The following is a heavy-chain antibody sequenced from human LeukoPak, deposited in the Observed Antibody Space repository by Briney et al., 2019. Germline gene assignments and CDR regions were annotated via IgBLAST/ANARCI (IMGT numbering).Heavy chain of an antibody. J-gene: IGHJ4*02. CDR3: AYDSSGYFLDY. CDR1: GYTFNNYY. V-gene: IGHV1-46*02. D-gene: IGHD3-22*01. Sequence: ASVKVSCKASGYTFNNYYVHWVRQAPGQGLVWMGVINLSGGSTSYAQKFQGRVTMTRDTSTSTVYMELSSLRSEDTAVYYCAYDSSGYFLDYWGQGTLVTVSS. CDR2: INLSGGST.